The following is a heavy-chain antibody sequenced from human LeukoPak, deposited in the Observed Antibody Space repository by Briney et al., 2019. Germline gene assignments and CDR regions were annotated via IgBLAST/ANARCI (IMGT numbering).Heavy chain of an antibody. D-gene: IGHD1/OR15-1a*01. CDR3: ARVVNRDWTNPRGAFDI. CDR1: GGTFSSYA. J-gene: IGHJ3*02. CDR2: IIPIFGTA. Sequence: GASVKVSCKASGGTFSSYAISWVRQAPGQGLEWMGGIIPIFGTANYAQKFQGRVTITADKSTSTAYMELSSLRSEDTAVYHCARVVNRDWTNPRGAFDIWGQGTMVTVSS. V-gene: IGHV1-69*06.